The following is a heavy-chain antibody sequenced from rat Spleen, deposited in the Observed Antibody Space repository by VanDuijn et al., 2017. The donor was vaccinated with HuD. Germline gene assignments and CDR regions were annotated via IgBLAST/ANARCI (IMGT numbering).Heavy chain of an antibody. CDR1: GFTFSDYY. V-gene: IGHV5-29*01. J-gene: IGHJ2*01. Sequence: EVQLVESDGGLVQPGRSLKLSCAASGFTFSDYYMAWVRQAPTKWLEWVATISYDGSTTYYRDSVKGRCTISRDNAKSTLYLQMDSLRPEDTATYYCARCRHYFDFWGLGVMVTVSS. CDR3: ARCRHYFDF. CDR2: ISYDGSTT.